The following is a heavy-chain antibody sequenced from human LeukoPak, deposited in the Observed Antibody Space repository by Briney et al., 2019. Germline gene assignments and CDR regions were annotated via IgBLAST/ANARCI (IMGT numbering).Heavy chain of an antibody. CDR1: GFTFSSYA. D-gene: IGHD3-10*01. CDR3: AREEPGSYLGMDV. J-gene: IGHJ6*02. V-gene: IGHV3-30-3*01. CDR2: ISYDGSNK. Sequence: PGRSLRLSCAASGFTFSSYAMHWVRQAPGKGPEWVAVISYDGSNKYYADSVKGRFTISRDNSKNTLYLQMNSLRAEDTAVYYCAREEPGSYLGMDVWGQRTTLTVSS.